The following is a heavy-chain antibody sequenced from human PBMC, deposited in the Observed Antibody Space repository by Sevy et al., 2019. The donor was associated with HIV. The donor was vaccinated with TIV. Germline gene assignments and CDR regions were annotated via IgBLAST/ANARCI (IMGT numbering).Heavy chain of an antibody. CDR2: ISGSGGST. Sequence: GGSLRLSCAASGFTFSSYAMSWVRQAPGKGLEWVSAISGSGGSTYYADSVKGRFTISRDNSKNTLYLQMNILRAEDTAVYYCAKNGWNLGEYIVVVPAAKYYFDYWGQGTLVTVSS. CDR1: GFTFSSYA. CDR3: AKNGWNLGEYIVVVPAAKYYFDY. D-gene: IGHD2-2*01. V-gene: IGHV3-23*01. J-gene: IGHJ4*02.